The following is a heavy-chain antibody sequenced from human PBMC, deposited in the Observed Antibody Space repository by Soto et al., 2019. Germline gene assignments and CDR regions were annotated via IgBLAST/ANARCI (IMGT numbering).Heavy chain of an antibody. CDR2: MSHSGST. D-gene: IGHD3-9*01. J-gene: IGHJ4*02. CDR1: GGSTSSSIHY. Sequence: QLQLQESGPALVRPSETLSLNCVVSGGSTSSSIHYWGWIRQPPGKGLEWIGSMSHSGSTHYNPSLTSRVNISADKSKNQFSLTLTTVTPADPAVYFCARHMDYNILTGYFDWGQGTLVTVSS. CDR3: ARHMDYNILTGYFD. V-gene: IGHV4-39*01.